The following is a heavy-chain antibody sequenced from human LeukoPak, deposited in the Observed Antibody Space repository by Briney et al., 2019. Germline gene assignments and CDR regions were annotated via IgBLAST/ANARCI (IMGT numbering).Heavy chain of an antibody. D-gene: IGHD2-15*01. CDR3: TSSNPLGGDVFDI. CDR1: GLVLSDHY. CDR2: SRNKAYTYST. Sequence: PGGSLRLSCAASGLVLSDHYIDWVRQTPGTGLEWVGRSRNKAYTYSTEYAASVRGRFTISRDDSKNSLYLQMSSLKIEDTAMYYCTSSNPLGGDVFDIWGQGTLVTVSS. V-gene: IGHV3-72*01. J-gene: IGHJ3*02.